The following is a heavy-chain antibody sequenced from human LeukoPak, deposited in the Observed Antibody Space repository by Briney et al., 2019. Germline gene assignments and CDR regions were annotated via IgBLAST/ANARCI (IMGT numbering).Heavy chain of an antibody. J-gene: IGHJ3*02. V-gene: IGHV3-48*04. D-gene: IGHD2-21*02. Sequence: GGSLRPSCAASGFTFSSYSMNWVRQAPGKGLEWVSYISSSGSTIYYADSVKGRFTISRDNAKNSLYLQMNSLRAEDTAVYYCARDVAPDLVVTAIIDAFDIWGQGTMVTVSS. CDR2: ISSSGSTI. CDR3: ARDVAPDLVVTAIIDAFDI. CDR1: GFTFSSYS.